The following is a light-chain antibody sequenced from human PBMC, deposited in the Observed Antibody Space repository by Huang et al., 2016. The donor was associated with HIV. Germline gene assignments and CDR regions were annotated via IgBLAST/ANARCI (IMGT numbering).Light chain of an antibody. CDR3: QQYNDWPRT. J-gene: IGKJ1*01. Sequence: VMMQSPASLSVSPGEGATLSCRASQSVGTDLAWYHQKPGQPPSRLIYSSSTRATGVPARCSGSGSGTQFTLTISSLQSGDFAVYYCQQYNDWPRTFGQGTKVEIK. V-gene: IGKV3-15*01. CDR1: QSVGTD. CDR2: SSS.